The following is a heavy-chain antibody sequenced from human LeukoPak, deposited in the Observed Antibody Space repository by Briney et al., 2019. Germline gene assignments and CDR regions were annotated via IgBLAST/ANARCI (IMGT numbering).Heavy chain of an antibody. D-gene: IGHD4-17*01. Sequence: SETLSLTCTVSGGPISNYYWSWIRQIPGKGLEWIGDIYYSGTTNYNPSLKSRVTISVDTSKNQISLKLSSVTAADTAVYYCAKDVNGDYDYWGQGTLVTVSS. J-gene: IGHJ4*02. V-gene: IGHV4-59*01. CDR1: GGPISNYY. CDR2: IYYSGTT. CDR3: AKDVNGDYDY.